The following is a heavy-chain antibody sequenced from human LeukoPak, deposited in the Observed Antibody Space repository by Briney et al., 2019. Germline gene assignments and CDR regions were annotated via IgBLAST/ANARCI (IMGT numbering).Heavy chain of an antibody. J-gene: IGHJ3*01. CDR2: ISGSGGSR. D-gene: IGHD4-17*01. Sequence: GGSLRLSCAASGFSFTTYAMSWVRQAPGKGLEWVSSISGSGGSRNYGDSVKGRFTSSRDNFKNTLFLQRNSLRAEDTAVYYCAKETSDYGDYVNAFDVWGQGTMVTVSS. CDR3: AKETSDYGDYVNAFDV. CDR1: GFSFTTYA. V-gene: IGHV3-23*01.